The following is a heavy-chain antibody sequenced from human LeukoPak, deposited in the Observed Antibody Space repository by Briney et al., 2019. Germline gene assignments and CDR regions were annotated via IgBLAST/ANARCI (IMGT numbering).Heavy chain of an antibody. J-gene: IGHJ4*02. D-gene: IGHD1-26*01. CDR1: GFTCDVYA. Sequence: PGGPLRLSCAASGFTCDVYAMHWVRQAPGKGLEWVSLISGDGGSTYYADSVKGRFTISRDNSKNSLYLKMNSLRTEDTALYYCAKAWYSGSYSGLDYWGQGTLVTVSS. CDR2: ISGDGGST. V-gene: IGHV3-43*02. CDR3: AKAWYSGSYSGLDY.